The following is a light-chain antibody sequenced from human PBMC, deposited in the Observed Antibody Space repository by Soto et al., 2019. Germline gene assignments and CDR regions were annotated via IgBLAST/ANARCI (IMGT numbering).Light chain of an antibody. CDR2: TNN. CDR3: AAWDDSPNGPV. J-gene: IGLJ2*01. Sequence: QSVLTQPPSASGTPGQRVTMSCSGSRSNIGSNAVNWYQQLPGTAPKLLIYTNNQRPSGVPDRFSGSKSGTSASLAISGLQSEDEADYYCAAWDDSPNGPVFGGGTKVTVL. V-gene: IGLV1-44*01. CDR1: RSNIGSNA.